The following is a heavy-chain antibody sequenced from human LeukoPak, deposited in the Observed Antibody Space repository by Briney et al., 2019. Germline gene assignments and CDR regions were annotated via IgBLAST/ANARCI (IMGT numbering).Heavy chain of an antibody. D-gene: IGHD6-19*01. V-gene: IGHV3-30*18. J-gene: IGHJ4*02. CDR2: ISYDGDNK. CDR1: GFSFSSYG. CDR3: AEVVRWLDPDSDY. Sequence: GRSLRLSCAASGFSFSSYGMHWVRQAPGKGLEWVAVISYDGDNKYYADSVNGRFTISRDNSKNTLSLQMDSLRAEDTAVYYCAEVVRWLDPDSDYWGQGTLVTVSS.